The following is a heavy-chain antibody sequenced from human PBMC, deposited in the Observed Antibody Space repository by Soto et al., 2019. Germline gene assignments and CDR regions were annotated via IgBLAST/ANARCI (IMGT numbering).Heavy chain of an antibody. Sequence: SETLSLTCSVSGDSMTSGGYYWSWVSHHPGKGLEWVGSIYYTGDTYFNPSLKSRITVSMDTSKNEFSLKLTSVTSADTAVYFCARGAPRPRDVPTYSHFWGQGTLVTVSS. CDR1: GDSMTSGGYY. J-gene: IGHJ4*02. CDR3: ARGAPRPRDVPTYSHF. V-gene: IGHV4-31*03. D-gene: IGHD2-15*01. CDR2: IYYTGDT.